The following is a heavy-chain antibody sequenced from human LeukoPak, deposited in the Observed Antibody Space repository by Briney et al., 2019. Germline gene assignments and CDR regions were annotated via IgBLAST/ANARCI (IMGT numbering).Heavy chain of an antibody. CDR1: GFTFSSFS. D-gene: IGHD5-18*01. Sequence: GGSLRLSCAASGFTFSSFSMNWVRQAPGKGLEWVSSISSSSSYIYYADSVKGRFTISRDDAKNSLYLQLNSLRAEDTAVYYCARDLGRGYSYGYGHWGQGTLVTVSS. V-gene: IGHV3-21*01. J-gene: IGHJ4*02. CDR3: ARDLGRGYSYGYGH. CDR2: ISSSSSYI.